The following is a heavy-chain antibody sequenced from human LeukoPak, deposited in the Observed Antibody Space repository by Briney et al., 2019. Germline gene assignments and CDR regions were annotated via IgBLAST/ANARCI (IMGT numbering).Heavy chain of an antibody. D-gene: IGHD6-13*01. CDR2: INQDGSEQ. CDR3: VRGRGNSSSWYWDY. Sequence: GGSLRLSCAASGFTFSSYWMSWVRQAPGKWLDWVANINQDGSEQYYVDSAKGRFTISRDNGKESLFLQMNSLRVEDTAVYFCVRGRGNSSSWYWDYWGQGTLVTVSS. V-gene: IGHV3-7*02. J-gene: IGHJ4*02. CDR1: GFTFSSYW.